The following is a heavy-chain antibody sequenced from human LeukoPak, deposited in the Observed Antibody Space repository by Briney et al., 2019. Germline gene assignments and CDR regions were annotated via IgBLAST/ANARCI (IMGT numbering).Heavy chain of an antibody. V-gene: IGHV1-18*01. CDR1: GYTFTSFG. CDR2: VSASNGHT. D-gene: IGHD1/OR15-1a*01. J-gene: IGHJ4*02. CDR3: ARDHWNSDREFAF. Sequence: ASVKVSCKASGYTFTSFGISWARQAPGEGLEWVGSVSASNGHTNYAQKFKGRVTMTTDTSTTTAFMDLRSLTSDDTAVYYCARDHWNSDREFAFWGQGTLVTVSS.